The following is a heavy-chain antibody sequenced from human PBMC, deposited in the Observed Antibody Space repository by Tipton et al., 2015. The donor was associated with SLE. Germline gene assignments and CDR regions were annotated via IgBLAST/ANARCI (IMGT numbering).Heavy chain of an antibody. CDR1: GYTFTNYG. V-gene: IGHV1-18*04. Sequence: QSGPEVKKPGASVKVSCKASGYTFTNYGIVWVRQAPGQGLEWMGWISAYNGNTDYAEKFQGRVTITADKSTSTAYMELSSLRSDDTAVYYCARDYYASGSYYKELLKYYYMDVWGKGTTVTVSS. J-gene: IGHJ6*03. D-gene: IGHD3-10*01. CDR3: ARDYYASGSYYKELLKYYYMDV. CDR2: ISAYNGNT.